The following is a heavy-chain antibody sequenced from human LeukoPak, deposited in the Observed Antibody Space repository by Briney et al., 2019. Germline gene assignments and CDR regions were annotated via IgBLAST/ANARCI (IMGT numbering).Heavy chain of an antibody. CDR2: INHSGST. CDR3: ATVAGGGYDAPYYFDY. J-gene: IGHJ4*02. D-gene: IGHD5-12*01. Sequence: SETLSLTCAVYGGSSSGYYWSWIRQPPGKGLEWIGEINHSGSTNYNPSLKSRVTISVDTSKNQFSLKLSSVTAADTAVYYCATVAGGGYDAPYYFDYWGQGTLVTVSS. V-gene: IGHV4-34*01. CDR1: GGSSSGYY.